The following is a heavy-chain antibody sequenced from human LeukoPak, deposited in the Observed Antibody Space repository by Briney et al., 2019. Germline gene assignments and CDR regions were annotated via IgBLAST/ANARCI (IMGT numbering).Heavy chain of an antibody. V-gene: IGHV4-59*12. CDR3: ARGNGQRSSTSFNWFDP. Sequence: SETLSLTCTLSGGSISTYYWSWIRQPPGKGLEWIGYIYHSGSTNYNPSLKSRVTISVDTSKNQFSLKLSSVTAADTAVYYCARGNGQRSSTSFNWFDPWGQGTLVTVSS. CDR1: GGSISTYY. CDR2: IYHSGST. J-gene: IGHJ5*02. D-gene: IGHD2-2*01.